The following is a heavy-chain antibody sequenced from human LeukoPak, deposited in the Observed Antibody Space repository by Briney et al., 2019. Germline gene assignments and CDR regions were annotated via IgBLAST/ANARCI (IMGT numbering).Heavy chain of an antibody. V-gene: IGHV4-38-2*02. CDR1: GYSISSGYY. Sequence: SETLSLTCTVSGYSISSGYYWGWIRQPPGKGLEWIGSIYYSGSTYYNPSLKSRVTISVDTSKNQFSLKLSSVTAADTAVYYCARHSSHYDILTGYYPDAFDIWGQGTMVTVSS. CDR2: IYYSGST. J-gene: IGHJ3*02. CDR3: ARHSSHYDILTGYYPDAFDI. D-gene: IGHD3-9*01.